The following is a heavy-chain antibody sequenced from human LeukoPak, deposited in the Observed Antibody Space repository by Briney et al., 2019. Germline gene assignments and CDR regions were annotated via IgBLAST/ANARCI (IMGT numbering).Heavy chain of an antibody. CDR2: INPNSGGT. CDR3: ARAGSRGPYYMDV. J-gene: IGHJ6*03. CDR1: GYTFTCYY. V-gene: IGHV1-2*02. Sequence: ASVKVSRTASGYTFTCYYMHWVRQAPGQGLERMGWINPNSGGTNYAQKFQGRVTMTRDTSISTAYMELSRLRSDDTAVYYCARAGSRGPYYMDVWGKGTTVTVSS. D-gene: IGHD6-13*01.